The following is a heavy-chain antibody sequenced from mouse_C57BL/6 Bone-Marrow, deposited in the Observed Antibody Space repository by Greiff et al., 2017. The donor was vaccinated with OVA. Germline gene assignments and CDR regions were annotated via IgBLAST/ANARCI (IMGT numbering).Heavy chain of an antibody. J-gene: IGHJ2*01. CDR3: ARSPIYYYGSSYYFDY. V-gene: IGHV1-63*01. Sequence: QVQLQQSGAELVRPGTSVKMSCKASGYTFTNYWIGWAKQRPGHGLEWIGDIYPGGGYTNYNEKFKGKATLTADKSSSTAYMQFSSLTSEDSAIYYGARSPIYYYGSSYYFDYWGQGTTLTVSS. D-gene: IGHD1-1*01. CDR2: IYPGGGYT. CDR1: GYTFTNYW.